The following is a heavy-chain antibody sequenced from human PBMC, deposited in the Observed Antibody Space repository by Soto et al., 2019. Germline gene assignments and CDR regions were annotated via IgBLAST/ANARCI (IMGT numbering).Heavy chain of an antibody. V-gene: IGHV2-70*01. J-gene: IGHJ6*02. CDR1: GFSLSTSGMC. D-gene: IGHD3-10*01. CDR2: IDWDDDK. CDR3: ARTLLLWFGEGTAYYYGMDV. Sequence: SGPTLVKPTQTLTLTCTFSGFSLSTSGMCVSWIRQPPGKALEWLALIDWDDDKYYSASLKTRLTISKDTSKNQVVLTMTNMDPVDTATYYCARTLLLWFGEGTAYYYGMDVWGQGTTVTVSS.